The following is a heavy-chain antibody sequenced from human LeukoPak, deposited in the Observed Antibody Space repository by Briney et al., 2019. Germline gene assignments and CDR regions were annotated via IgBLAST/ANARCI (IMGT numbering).Heavy chain of an antibody. D-gene: IGHD3-3*01. J-gene: IGHJ4*02. V-gene: IGHV4-4*07. Sequence: SETLSLTCTVSGGSISSYFWSWIRQPAGKGLEWIGRMYTSGSTNYNPSLKSRVTISADKSTNQFSLKLSSVTAADTAVYYCARDRFGDLNYFDYWGQGTLVTASS. CDR3: ARDRFGDLNYFDY. CDR2: MYTSGST. CDR1: GGSISSYF.